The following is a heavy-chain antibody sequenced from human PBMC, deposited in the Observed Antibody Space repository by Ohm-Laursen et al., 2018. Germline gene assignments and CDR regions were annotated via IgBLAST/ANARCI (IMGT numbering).Heavy chain of an antibody. CDR2: IFLDDDT. D-gene: IGHD3-3*01. CDR1: GLSLSTSGAG. V-gene: IGHV2-5*02. Sequence: TQTLTLTGTFSGLSLSTSGAGVAWIRQPPGKALEWLWTIFLDDDTRYSPSLRPRLSITKGTSRSQVVLSMTNMHPVDTGTYFCAHNSIFGVATKHTFDTWGPGTLVTVSS. J-gene: IGHJ3*02. CDR3: AHNSIFGVATKHTFDT.